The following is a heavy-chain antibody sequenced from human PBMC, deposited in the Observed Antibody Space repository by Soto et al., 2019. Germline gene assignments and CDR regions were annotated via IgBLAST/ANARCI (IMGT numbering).Heavy chain of an antibody. Sequence: VQLVQSGGEVKKPGSSVKVSCKASGGTFGSFAFSWVRQAPGQGLEWMGGIIPVSGAAHYAQKFQGRVTITADESTSTAYMEPSSLRSQDTAVYYCARALGCRSTSCTLDYWGQGTRVIVSS. J-gene: IGHJ4*02. CDR2: IIPVSGAA. CDR1: GGTFGSFA. D-gene: IGHD2-2*01. CDR3: ARALGCRSTSCTLDY. V-gene: IGHV1-69*01.